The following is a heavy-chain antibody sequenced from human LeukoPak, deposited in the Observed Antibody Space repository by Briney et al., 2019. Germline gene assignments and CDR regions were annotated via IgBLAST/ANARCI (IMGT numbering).Heavy chain of an antibody. J-gene: IGHJ3*02. Sequence: PGGSLRLSCAASELSFKTYSMNWLRQSPGKGLEWVASISLAGTYIDYADSVKGRFTISRDNSKNTLYLQMNSLRAEDTAVYYCFSLSERGDGYNYGGDDAFDIWGQGTMVTVSS. V-gene: IGHV3-21*01. CDR1: ELSFKTYS. CDR2: ISLAGTYI. D-gene: IGHD5-24*01. CDR3: FSLSERGDGYNYGGDDAFDI.